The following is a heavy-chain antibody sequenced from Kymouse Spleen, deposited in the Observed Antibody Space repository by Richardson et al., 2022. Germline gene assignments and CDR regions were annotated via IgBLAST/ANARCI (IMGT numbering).Heavy chain of an antibody. V-gene: IGHV3-33*01. CDR2: IWYDGSNK. CDR1: GFTFSSYG. J-gene: IGHJ4*02. CDR3: ARDGISGWFDY. Sequence: QVQLVESGGGVVQPGRSLRLSCAASGFTFSSYGMHWVRQAPGKGLEWVAVIWYDGSNKYYADSVKGRFTISRDNSKNTLYLQMNSLRAEDTAVYYCARDGISGWFDYWGQGTLVTVSS. D-gene: IGHD6-19*01.